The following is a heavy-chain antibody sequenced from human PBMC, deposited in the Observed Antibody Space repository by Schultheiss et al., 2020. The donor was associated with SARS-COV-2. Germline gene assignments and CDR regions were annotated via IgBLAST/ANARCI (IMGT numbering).Heavy chain of an antibody. CDR1: GFTFSSYA. Sequence: GGSLRLSCAASGFTFSSYAMAWVRQPPGKGLEWVSAISTSAAVKTYADSVKGRFTISRDNSKSTVNLQINSLRAEDTAVYYCAKLRIAVAGSYIDYWGQGTLVTVSS. D-gene: IGHD6-19*01. CDR2: ISTSAAVK. V-gene: IGHV3-23*01. CDR3: AKLRIAVAGSYIDY. J-gene: IGHJ4*02.